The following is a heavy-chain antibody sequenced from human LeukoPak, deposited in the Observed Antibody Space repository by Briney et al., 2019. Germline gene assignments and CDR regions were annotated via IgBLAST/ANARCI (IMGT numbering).Heavy chain of an antibody. D-gene: IGHD2-15*01. CDR1: GFTFRDYH. CDR2: IDSSNSPI. J-gene: IGHJ4*02. CDR3: ARDRCSGGSCYLDY. Sequence: GGSLRLSCAASGFTFRDYHMSWIRQAPGKGLEWVSYIDSSNSPIYYADSVKGRFTISRDNGKNSLYLQMNSLRDEDTAVYYCARDRCSGGSCYLDYWGQGTLVTVSS. V-gene: IGHV3-11*04.